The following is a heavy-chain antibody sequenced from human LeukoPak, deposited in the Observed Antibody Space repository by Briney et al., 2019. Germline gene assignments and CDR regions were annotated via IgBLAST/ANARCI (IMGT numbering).Heavy chain of an antibody. Sequence: ASVKVSCKASGYTFTSYDINWVRQATGQGLAWMGWMNPNSGNTGYAQKFQGRVNMTRNTSISTAYMELSSLRSEDTAVYYCARATYYYDSSGYYFDYWGQGTLVTVSS. D-gene: IGHD3-22*01. CDR2: MNPNSGNT. CDR1: GYTFTSYD. J-gene: IGHJ4*02. V-gene: IGHV1-8*01. CDR3: ARATYYYDSSGYYFDY.